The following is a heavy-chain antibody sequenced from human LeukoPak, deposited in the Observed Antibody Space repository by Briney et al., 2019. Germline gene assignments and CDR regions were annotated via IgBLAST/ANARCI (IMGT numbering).Heavy chain of an antibody. CDR1: GYTFTGYY. Sequence: GASVKVSCKASGYTFTGYYMHWVRQAPGQGLGWMGLINPDSGGTNYAQKCQGRVTMTRDTSISTAYMELSRLRSDDTAVYYCARSNVVVIATQGPDYWGQGTLVTVSS. V-gene: IGHV1-2*02. CDR2: INPDSGGT. CDR3: ARSNVVVIATQGPDY. D-gene: IGHD2-21*01. J-gene: IGHJ4*02.